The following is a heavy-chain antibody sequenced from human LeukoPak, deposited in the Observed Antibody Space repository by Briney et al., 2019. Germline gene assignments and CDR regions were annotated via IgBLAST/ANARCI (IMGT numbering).Heavy chain of an antibody. Sequence: GGSLRLSCTASGFTFSNYGMHWVRQAPGKGLEYVSAISSNGGSTYYANSVKGRFTISRDNSKNTLYLQMNSLRAEDTAVYYCATPFTSSFDYWGQGTLVTVSS. J-gene: IGHJ4*02. CDR1: GFTFSNYG. V-gene: IGHV3-64*01. CDR2: ISSNGGST. D-gene: IGHD2-2*01. CDR3: ATPFTSSFDY.